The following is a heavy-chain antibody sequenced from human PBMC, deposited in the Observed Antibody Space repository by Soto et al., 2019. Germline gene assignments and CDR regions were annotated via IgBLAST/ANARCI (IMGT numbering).Heavy chain of an antibody. V-gene: IGHV3-23*01. J-gene: IGHJ4*02. CDR2: ISGGGDGT. Sequence: VQLLESGGGLVQPGESLRLSCAASGFSFSNYAMTWVRQAPGKGLEWVSAISGGGDGTYYADSVKGRFTISRDNSKNTLFLQMNVMRAEDAALYSCGKGRLSSSSKSCNSWGQGTLVTVSS. D-gene: IGHD6-13*01. CDR3: GKGRLSSSSKSCNS. CDR1: GFSFSNYA.